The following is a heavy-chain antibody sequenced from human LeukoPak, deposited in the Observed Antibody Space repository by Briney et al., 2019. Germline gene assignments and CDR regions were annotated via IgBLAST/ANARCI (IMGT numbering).Heavy chain of an antibody. D-gene: IGHD3-10*01. CDR1: GGSFSGYY. CDR3: ARYYYGSGSYYRLGFYDY. CDR2: INHSGST. Sequence: SETLSLTCAVYGGSFSGYYWSWIRQPPGKGLEWIGEINHSGSTNYNPSLKRRVTISVDTSKNQFSLKLSSVTAADTAVYYCARYYYGSGSYYRLGFYDYWGQGTLVTVSS. J-gene: IGHJ4*02. V-gene: IGHV4-34*01.